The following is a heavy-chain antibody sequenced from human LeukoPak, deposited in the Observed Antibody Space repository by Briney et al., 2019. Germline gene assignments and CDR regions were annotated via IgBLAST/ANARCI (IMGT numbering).Heavy chain of an antibody. J-gene: IGHJ3*02. CDR2: IFHSGST. V-gene: IGHV4-59*01. CDR1: GGSISTYY. CDR3: ASLTTAEAFDI. Sequence: PSETLSLTCTVAGGSISTYYWSWIRQPPGKRLEWIGYIFHSGSTNYNPSLRGRVTISVDTSKNQFSLKLSSVTAADTAVYYCASLTTAEAFDIWGQGTMVTVSS. D-gene: IGHD3-22*01.